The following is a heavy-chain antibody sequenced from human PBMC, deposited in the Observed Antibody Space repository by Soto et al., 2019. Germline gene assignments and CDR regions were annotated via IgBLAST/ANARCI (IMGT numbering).Heavy chain of an antibody. CDR3: VSGTYFYDNSGFYSYYFDY. CDR1: GGSISSGGYF. CDR2: IYYSGNT. J-gene: IGHJ4*02. Sequence: PSETLSLTCTVSGGSISSGGYFWNWIRQPPGRGLEWIGYIYYSGNTFYSPSLKSRVTISIGTSQNQFSLQLSSVTAADTAVYYCVSGTYFYDNSGFYSYYFDYWGQGALVTVSS. V-gene: IGHV4-30-4*01. D-gene: IGHD3-22*01.